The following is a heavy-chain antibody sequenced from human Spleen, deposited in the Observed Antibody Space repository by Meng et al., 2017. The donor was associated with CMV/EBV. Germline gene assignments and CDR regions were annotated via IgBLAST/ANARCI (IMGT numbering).Heavy chain of an antibody. CDR1: SGTITSTNW. V-gene: IGHV4/OR15-8*01. CDR2: TSDTGST. Sequence: TLSLTCVVSSGTITSTNWGSWVRQAPGKGLEWIAETSDTGSTNYNPSLKSRVTITVDKSKNQFSLRLNSVTAADTAVYYCLKNFESWGQGILVTVSS. CDR3: LKNFES. J-gene: IGHJ4*02.